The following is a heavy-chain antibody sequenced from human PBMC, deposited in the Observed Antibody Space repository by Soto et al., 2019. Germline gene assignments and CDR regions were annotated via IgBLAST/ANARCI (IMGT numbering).Heavy chain of an antibody. CDR2: ITTGGEYR. V-gene: IGHV3-21*06. CDR1: GFTFSSYN. Sequence: PGGSLRLSCAASGFTFSSYNINWVRQAPGKGLEWVSVITTGGEYRFYADSVKGRFTISRDNANNSVYLEMSSLRVEDTAVYYCARERQLVQDWFDPWGQGTQVTVSS. CDR3: ARERQLVQDWFDP. J-gene: IGHJ5*02. D-gene: IGHD6-13*01.